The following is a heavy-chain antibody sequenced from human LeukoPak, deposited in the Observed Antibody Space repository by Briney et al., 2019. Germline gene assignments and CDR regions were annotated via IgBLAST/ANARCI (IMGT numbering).Heavy chain of an antibody. J-gene: IGHJ4*02. V-gene: IGHV3-7*03. CDR1: GFTFTTLW. CDR3: ARSPNLDY. CDR2: INQGGGEK. Sequence: PGGSLRLSCAASGFTFTTLWVSWVRQAPGKGLEWVANINQGGGEKYYVDSVKGRFTISRDNAKNSLFLQMNSLRAEDTAVYYCARSPNLDYWGQGTLVTVSS.